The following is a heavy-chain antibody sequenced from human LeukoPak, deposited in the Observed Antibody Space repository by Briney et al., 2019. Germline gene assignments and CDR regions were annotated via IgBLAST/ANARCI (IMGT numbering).Heavy chain of an antibody. J-gene: IGHJ5*02. CDR3: ARDPRWLTPDCTSTSCYENYFDP. CDR2: IYHSGSA. CDR1: GYSISSGYQ. V-gene: IGHV4-38-2*02. Sequence: SETLSLTCDVSGYSISSGYQWAWIRQSPGKGLEWIGSIYHSGSAHYNPSLRSRVTISVDTSKNQFSLKMSSVTAADTAVYYCARDPRWLTPDCTSTSCYENYFDPWGQGTLVTVSS. D-gene: IGHD2-2*01.